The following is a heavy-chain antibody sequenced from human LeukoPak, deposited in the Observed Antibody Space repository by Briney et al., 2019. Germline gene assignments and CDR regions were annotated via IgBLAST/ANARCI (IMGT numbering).Heavy chain of an antibody. D-gene: IGHD3-22*01. J-gene: IGHJ1*01. CDR1: GGSISSGSYY. V-gene: IGHV4-61*02. Sequence: PSQTLSLTCTVSGGSISSGSYYWSWIRQPAGKGLEWIGRIYTSGSTNYNPSLKSRVTISVDTSKNQFSLKLSSVTAADTAVYYCARDHYYNSSGYTFRYWGQGTLVSVSS. CDR2: IYTSGST. CDR3: ARDHYYNSSGYTFRY.